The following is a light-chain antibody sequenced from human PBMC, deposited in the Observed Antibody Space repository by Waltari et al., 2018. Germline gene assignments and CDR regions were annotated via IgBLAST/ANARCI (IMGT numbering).Light chain of an antibody. CDR1: SSDVGAYQY. CDR2: EVS. CDR3: SSFAGSNRFGV. Sequence: QSALTQPPSASGSPGQSVTISCTGSSSDVGAYQYVSRYQQHPGKDPKHMIYEVSKRAPGVPDRFSGSNSGNTASLTVSGLQADDEADYYCSSFAGSNRFGVFGGGTKLTVL. V-gene: IGLV2-8*01. J-gene: IGLJ3*02.